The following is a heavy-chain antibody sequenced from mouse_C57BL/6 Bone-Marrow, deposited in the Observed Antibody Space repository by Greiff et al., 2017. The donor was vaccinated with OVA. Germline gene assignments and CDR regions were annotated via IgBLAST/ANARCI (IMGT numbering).Heavy chain of an antibody. Sequence: LVESGAELVRPGASVTLSCKASGYTFTDYEMHWVKQTPVHGLEWIGAIDPETGGTAYNQKFKGKAILTADKSSSTAYMELRSLTSEDSAVYYCTRSRYDYAYYAMDYWGQGTSVTVSS. CDR2: IDPETGGT. J-gene: IGHJ4*01. CDR1: GYTFTDYE. D-gene: IGHD2-4*01. V-gene: IGHV1-15*01. CDR3: TRSRYDYAYYAMDY.